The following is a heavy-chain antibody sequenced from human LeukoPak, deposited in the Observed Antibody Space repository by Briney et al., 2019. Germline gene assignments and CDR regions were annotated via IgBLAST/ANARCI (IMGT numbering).Heavy chain of an antibody. D-gene: IGHD2-15*01. Sequence: SETLSLTCTVSGGSISSYYWSWIRQPPGKGLEWIGYIYYSGSTNYNPSLKSRVTISVDTSKNQFSLKLSSVTAADTAVYYCARRLGIGYCSGVSCYYYMDVWGKGTTVTVSS. J-gene: IGHJ6*03. CDR1: GGSISSYY. CDR2: IYYSGST. CDR3: ARRLGIGYCSGVSCYYYMDV. V-gene: IGHV4-59*01.